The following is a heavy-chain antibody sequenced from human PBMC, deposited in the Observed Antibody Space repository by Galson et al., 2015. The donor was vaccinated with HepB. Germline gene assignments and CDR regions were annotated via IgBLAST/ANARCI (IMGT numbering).Heavy chain of an antibody. D-gene: IGHD2-21*02. CDR1: GGTFSSYA. CDR2: IIPIFGIA. Sequence: SVKVSCKASGGTFSSYAISWVRQAPGQGLEWMGGIIPIFGIANYAQKFQGRVTITADESTSTAYMELSSLRSEDTAVYYCARDRRRTSSIVVVTAKNAFDIWGQGTMVPVSS. CDR3: ARDRRRTSSIVVVTAKNAFDI. V-gene: IGHV1-69*13. J-gene: IGHJ3*02.